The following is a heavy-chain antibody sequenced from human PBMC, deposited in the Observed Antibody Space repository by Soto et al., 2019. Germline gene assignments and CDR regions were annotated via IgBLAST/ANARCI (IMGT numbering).Heavy chain of an antibody. CDR1: GGSISSGGYY. Sequence: QVQLQESGPGLVKPSQTLSLTCTVSGGSISSGGYYWSWIRQHPGKGLEGIGYIYYSGSTYYNPSLKSRVTISVDTSKNQFSLKLSSVTAADTAVYYCARVTYGSGSDSFYYFDYWGQGTLVTVSS. J-gene: IGHJ4*02. CDR2: IYYSGST. D-gene: IGHD3-10*01. CDR3: ARVTYGSGSDSFYYFDY. V-gene: IGHV4-31*03.